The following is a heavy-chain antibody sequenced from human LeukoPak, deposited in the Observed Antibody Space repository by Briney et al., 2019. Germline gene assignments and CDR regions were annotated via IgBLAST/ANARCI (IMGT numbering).Heavy chain of an antibody. J-gene: IGHJ4*02. Sequence: GGSLRLSCAASGFTFSNAWMSWVRQAPGKGREWVGRIKSKTDGGTTDYAAPVKGRFTISRDDSKNTLYLQMNSLKTEDTAVYYCTTGYDFWSAGGATDYWGQGTLVTVSS. V-gene: IGHV3-15*01. CDR1: GFTFSNAW. D-gene: IGHD3-3*01. CDR2: IKSKTDGGTT. CDR3: TTGYDFWSAGGATDY.